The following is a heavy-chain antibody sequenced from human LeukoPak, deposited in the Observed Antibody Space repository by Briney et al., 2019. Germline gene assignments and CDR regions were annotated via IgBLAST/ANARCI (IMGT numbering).Heavy chain of an antibody. CDR2: IIPILGIA. CDR3: ARGQPLADAFDI. Sequence: ASVKVSCKASGGTFSSYTISWVRQAPGQGLEWMGRIIPILGIANYAQKFQGRVTITADKSTSTAYMELSSLRSEDTAVYYCARGQPLADAFDIWGQGTMVTVSS. V-gene: IGHV1-69*02. CDR1: GGTFSSYT. J-gene: IGHJ3*02.